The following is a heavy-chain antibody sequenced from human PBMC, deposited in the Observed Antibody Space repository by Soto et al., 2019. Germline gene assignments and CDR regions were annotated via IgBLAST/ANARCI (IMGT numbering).Heavy chain of an antibody. CDR1: GFTCSSYS. CDR2: ISSSSSYI. J-gene: IGHJ4*02. CDR3: AREYSGSYWPIDY. D-gene: IGHD1-26*01. V-gene: IGHV3-21*01. Sequence: PGGSLRLSCAASGFTCSSYSMNWVRQAPGKGLEWVSSISSSSSYIYYADSLKGRFTISRDNAKNSLYLQMNSLRAEDTAVYYCAREYSGSYWPIDYWGQGTLVTVSS.